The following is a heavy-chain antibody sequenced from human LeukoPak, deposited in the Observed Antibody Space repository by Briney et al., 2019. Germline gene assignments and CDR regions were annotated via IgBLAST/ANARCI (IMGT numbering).Heavy chain of an antibody. CDR1: GGSISSSSYY. Sequence: SETLSLTCTVSGGSISSSSYYWCWIRQPPGKGLEWIGSIYYSGSTYYNPSLKSRVTISVDTSKNQFSLKLSSVTAADTAVYYCARHKVNYYDSSGYHFDYWGQGTLVTVSS. V-gene: IGHV4-39*01. J-gene: IGHJ4*02. CDR2: IYYSGST. D-gene: IGHD3-22*01. CDR3: ARHKVNYYDSSGYHFDY.